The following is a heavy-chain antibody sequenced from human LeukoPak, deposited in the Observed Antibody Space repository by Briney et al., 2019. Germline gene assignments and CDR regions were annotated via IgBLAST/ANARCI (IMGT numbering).Heavy chain of an antibody. J-gene: IGHJ6*02. D-gene: IGHD6-13*01. V-gene: IGHV4-34*01. CDR3: ARGLDEGIAAAGTFWEYYYYGMDV. CDR2: INRSGST. CDR1: GGSFSGYY. Sequence: SETLSLTCAVCGGSFSGYYWSWIRQPPGKGLEWIGEINRSGSTNYNPSLKSRVTISVDTSKNQFSLKLSSVTAADTAVYYCARGLDEGIAAAGTFWEYYYYGMDVWGQGTTVTVSS.